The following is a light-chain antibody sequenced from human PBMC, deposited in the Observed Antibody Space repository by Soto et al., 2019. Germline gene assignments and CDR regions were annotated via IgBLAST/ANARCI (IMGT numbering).Light chain of an antibody. CDR3: QAWDSSTAV. CDR1: KLGNKY. J-gene: IGLJ2*01. V-gene: IGLV3-1*01. CDR2: QDN. Sequence: SYELTQPTSVSVSPGQTASITCSGHKLGNKYACWYQQKPGQSPVLVIYQDNKRPSGIPERFSASNSGDTATLTISGTQAMDEADYFCQAWDSSTAVFGGGTKLTVL.